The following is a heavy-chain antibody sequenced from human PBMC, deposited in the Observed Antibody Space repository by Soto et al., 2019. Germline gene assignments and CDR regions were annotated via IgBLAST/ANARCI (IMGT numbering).Heavy chain of an antibody. V-gene: IGHV3-30*18. CDR2: ISYDGTKK. Sequence: QVQLVESGGGEVQPGRSLTISCAASGFTFSTYGMHWVRQTPGKGLEWVAVISYDGTKKFYSNSVKGRFTISRDNFKNTLTRQMNSRRADDTAVYSCAKDLQSYGDYDYNCYGMDVWGLGTRVTVSS. J-gene: IGHJ6*02. CDR3: AKDLQSYGDYDYNCYGMDV. D-gene: IGHD4-17*01. CDR1: GFTFSTYG.